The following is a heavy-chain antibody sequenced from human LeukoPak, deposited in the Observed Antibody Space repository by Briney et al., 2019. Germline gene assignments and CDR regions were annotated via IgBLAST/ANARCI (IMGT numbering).Heavy chain of an antibody. V-gene: IGHV1-69*15. CDR3: ARDQGVYSEYSGYDFFDY. CDR1: GGTFSSYA. J-gene: IGHJ4*02. Sequence: SVKVSCKASGGTFSSYAISWVRQAPGQGLEWMGRIIPIFGTANYAQKFQGRVTITADESTSTAYMELSSLRSEDTAVYYCARDQGVYSEYSGYDFFDYWGQGTLVTVSS. D-gene: IGHD5-12*01. CDR2: IIPIFGTA.